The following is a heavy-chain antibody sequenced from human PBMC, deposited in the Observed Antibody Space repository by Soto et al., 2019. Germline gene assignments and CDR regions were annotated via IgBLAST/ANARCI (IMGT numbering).Heavy chain of an antibody. CDR3: ARQIRHYGDYADY. Sequence: ASGKVSCKASGNTVPNNAIHWGRQAPGQRLEWMGWINAGNGNTKYSQKFQGRVTITRDTSASTAYMELSSLRSEDTAVYYCARQIRHYGDYADYWGQGTLVTVSS. J-gene: IGHJ4*02. CDR1: GNTVPNNA. V-gene: IGHV1-3*01. CDR2: INAGNGNT. D-gene: IGHD4-17*01.